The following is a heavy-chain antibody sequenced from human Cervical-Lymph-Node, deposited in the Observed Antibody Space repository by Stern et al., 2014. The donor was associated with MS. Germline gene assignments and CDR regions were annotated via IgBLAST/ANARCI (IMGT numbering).Heavy chain of an antibody. D-gene: IGHD5-24*01. CDR1: GSTVNSNY. Sequence: EVQLLESGGTLVQPGGSLRLSCAASGSTVNSNYMTWVRQAPGTGLEWVSIFYSGISTYYAESVKGRFSFSIDNSKNTLFLHMNNLRVEDTAMYYCTREMAARRLDPWGQGTLVIVSA. J-gene: IGHJ5*02. CDR3: TREMAARRLDP. CDR2: FYSGIST. V-gene: IGHV3-66*01.